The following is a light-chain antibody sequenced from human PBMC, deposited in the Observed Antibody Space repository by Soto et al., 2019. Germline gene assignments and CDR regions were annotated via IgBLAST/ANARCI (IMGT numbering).Light chain of an antibody. CDR1: QGIAAS. CDR2: ADS. V-gene: IGKV1-9*01. CDR3: QQANSFPLT. Sequence: DIQLTQSPSFLSASVGDRVTITCRASQGIAASLAWYQQKPGNPPRLLIYADSTLQSGVPSRFSGSGSGTRGTLTISSLEPEDFATYYCQQANSFPLTFGGGTKVEIK. J-gene: IGKJ4*01.